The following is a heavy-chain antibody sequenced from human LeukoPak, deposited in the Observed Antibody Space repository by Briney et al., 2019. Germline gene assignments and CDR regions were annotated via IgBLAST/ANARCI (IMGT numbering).Heavy chain of an antibody. J-gene: IGHJ5*02. D-gene: IGHD2-2*02. CDR2: ISASGITT. CDR3: TAAIDMYNRFDP. V-gene: IGHV3-23*01. Sequence: GSLRLSCAASGFTFSNYAMNWVRQAPGKGLAWVSSISASGITTYYADSVKGRFTISRDNSKNTLYVEMNSLRAEDTAVYYCTAAIDMYNRFDPWGQGTLVTVSS. CDR1: GFTFSNYA.